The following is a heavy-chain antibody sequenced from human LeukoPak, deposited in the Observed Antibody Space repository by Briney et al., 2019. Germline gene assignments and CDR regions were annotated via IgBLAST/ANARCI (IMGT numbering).Heavy chain of an antibody. D-gene: IGHD2-2*02. Sequence: GESLKISCKTSGYSFTSYWIGWVRQMPGKGLEWMGIIYPGDSDTQYSPSFQGQVTISAVKSISTAYLQWSSLKASDTAMYYCARFLGYCTSSSCYRGDIDYWGQGTLVTVSS. V-gene: IGHV5-51*01. CDR2: IYPGDSDT. J-gene: IGHJ4*02. CDR3: ARFLGYCTSSSCYRGDIDY. CDR1: GYSFTSYW.